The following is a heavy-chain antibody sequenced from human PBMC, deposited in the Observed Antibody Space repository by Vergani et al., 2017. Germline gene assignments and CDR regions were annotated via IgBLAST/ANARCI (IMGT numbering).Heavy chain of an antibody. J-gene: IGHJ6*02. V-gene: IGHV4-34*01. Sequence: QVQLQQWGAGMLKPSETLSLTCAVYGGSFSGYYWSWIRQPPGKGLEWIGEINHSGSTTYNPSLKSRVTISVDTSKSQFSLKLSSVTAADTAVYYCARYRYYYYGMDVWSQGTTVTVSS. CDR3: ARYRYYYYGMDV. CDR1: GGSFSGYY. CDR2: INHSGST.